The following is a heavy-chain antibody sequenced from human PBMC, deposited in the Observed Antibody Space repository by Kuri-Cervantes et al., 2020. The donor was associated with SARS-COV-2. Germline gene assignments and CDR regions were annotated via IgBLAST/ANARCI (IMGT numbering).Heavy chain of an antibody. Sequence: SQTLSLTCAVYGGSFSGYYWSWIRQPPGKGLEWIGSIYHSGSTYYNPSLKSRVTISVDTSKNQFSLKLSSVTAADTAVYYCARARDSSIFGVVIDDAFDIWGQGTMVTVSS. D-gene: IGHD3-3*01. CDR3: ARARDSSIFGVVIDDAFDI. J-gene: IGHJ3*02. CDR1: GGSFSGYY. V-gene: IGHV4-34*01. CDR2: IYHSGST.